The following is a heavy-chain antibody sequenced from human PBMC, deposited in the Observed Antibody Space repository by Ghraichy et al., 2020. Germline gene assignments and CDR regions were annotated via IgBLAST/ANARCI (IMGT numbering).Heavy chain of an antibody. V-gene: IGHV2-70*11. CDR3: ARCFRDVYNYRVDY. CDR2: IDWDDDK. J-gene: IGHJ4*02. Sequence: SGPTLVKPTQTLTLTCTFSGFSLSTDGMCVSWIRQPPGKALEWLARIDWDDDKYYSTSLKTRVSISKDKSKNQVVLTMTNMDPVDTATYYCARCFRDVYNYRVDYWGQGTQVTVSS. D-gene: IGHD5-24*01. CDR1: GFSLSTDGMC.